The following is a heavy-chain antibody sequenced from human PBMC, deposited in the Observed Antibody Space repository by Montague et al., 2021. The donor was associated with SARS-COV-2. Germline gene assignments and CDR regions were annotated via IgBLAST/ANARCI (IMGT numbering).Heavy chain of an antibody. CDR1: GDSVSRNGVA. V-gene: IGHV6-1*01. Sequence: CAISGDSVSRNGVAWTWIRQSPSRGLEYLGRTYYTSRWHNDQAPSVKGRLTVNPDTSKNQFSLHLNSVTPEDTAVYYCAREGYGWEVPFDFWSQGTLVTISS. CDR3: AREGYGWEVPFDF. J-gene: IGHJ4*01. CDR2: TYYTSRWHN. D-gene: IGHD1-26*01.